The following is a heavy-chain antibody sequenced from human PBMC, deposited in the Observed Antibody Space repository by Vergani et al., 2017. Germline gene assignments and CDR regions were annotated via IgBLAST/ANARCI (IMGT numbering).Heavy chain of an antibody. CDR1: GGSISSYY. D-gene: IGHD4-17*01. CDR2: IYYSGST. V-gene: IGHV4-59*05. Sequence: QVQLQESGPGLVKPSETLSLTCTVSGGSISSYYWSWIRQPPGKGLEWIGSIYYSGSTYYNPSLKSRVTISVDTSKNQFSLKLSSVTAADTAVYYCARLSLGYGDVPHGDYWGQGTLVTVSS. J-gene: IGHJ4*02. CDR3: ARLSLGYGDVPHGDY.